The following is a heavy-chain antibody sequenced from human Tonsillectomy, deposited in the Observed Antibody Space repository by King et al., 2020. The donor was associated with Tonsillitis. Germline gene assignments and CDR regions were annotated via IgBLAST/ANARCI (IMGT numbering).Heavy chain of an antibody. V-gene: IGHV2-5*02. D-gene: IGHD3-22*01. CDR1: GFSLSTSGLG. J-gene: IGHJ6*03. CDR2: IYWDDDK. CDR3: AHRVNRDYFYDMDV. Sequence: ITLKESGPTLVKPTQTLTLTCTFSGFSLSTSGLGVSWVRQPPGKALEWLALIYWDDDKRYSPSLKSRLTITKDTSKNQVVLTMTNMDPVDTATYYCAHRVNRDYFYDMDVWGKGTTVTVSS.